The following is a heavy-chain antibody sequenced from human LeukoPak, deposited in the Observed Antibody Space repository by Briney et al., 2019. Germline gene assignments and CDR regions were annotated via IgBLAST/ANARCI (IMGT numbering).Heavy chain of an antibody. V-gene: IGHV3-30*02. Sequence: GGSLRLSCAASGFTFSSYGMHWVRQAPGKGLEWVAFIRYDGSNKYYADSVKGRFTISRDNSKNTLYLQMNSLRAEDTAVYYCAKRITMIVEYYFDYWGQGTLVTVSS. D-gene: IGHD3-22*01. J-gene: IGHJ4*02. CDR3: AKRITMIVEYYFDY. CDR1: GFTFSSYG. CDR2: IRYDGSNK.